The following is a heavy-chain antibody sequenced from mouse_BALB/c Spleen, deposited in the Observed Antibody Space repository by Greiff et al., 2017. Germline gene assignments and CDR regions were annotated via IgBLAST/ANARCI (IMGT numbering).Heavy chain of an antibody. CDR3: ARFGGSSLYYFDY. CDR2: INPYNDGT. Sequence: EVQLQQSGPELVKPGASVKMSCKASGYTFTSYVMHWVKQKPGQGLEWIGYINPYNDGTNYNEKFKGKATLTVDTSSSTAYVDLSSLTSEDSAVYYCARFGGSSLYYFDYWGQGTTLTVSS. D-gene: IGHD1-1*01. J-gene: IGHJ2*01. CDR1: GYTFTSYV. V-gene: IGHV1-14*01.